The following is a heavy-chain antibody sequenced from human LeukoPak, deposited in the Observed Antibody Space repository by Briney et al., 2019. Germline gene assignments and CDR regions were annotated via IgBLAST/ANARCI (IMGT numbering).Heavy chain of an antibody. CDR2: INNDGSST. V-gene: IGHV3-74*01. Sequence: GGSLRLSCAASGFTFSSYWMHWVRHAPGKGLVGVSRINNDGSSTSYADSVNGRFNISRDNSKNTLYLQMNSLRAEDTAVYYCAHGSMYQLDYWGQGTLITVSS. CDR3: AHGSMYQLDY. CDR1: GFTFSSYW. D-gene: IGHD2-2*01. J-gene: IGHJ4*02.